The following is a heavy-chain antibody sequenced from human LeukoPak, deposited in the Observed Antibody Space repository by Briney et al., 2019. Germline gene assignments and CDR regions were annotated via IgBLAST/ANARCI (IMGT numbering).Heavy chain of an antibody. CDR1: GYTFTSYG. J-gene: IGHJ6*02. V-gene: IGHV1-18*01. D-gene: IGHD3-3*01. CDR2: ISAYNGNT. CDR3: ARGWDSHDILEWLLTDLHYYGMDV. Sequence: GASVKVSCKAPGYTFTSYGISWVRQAPGQGLEWMGWISAYNGNTNYAQKLQGRVTMTTDTSTSTAYMELRSLRSDDTAVYYCARGWDSHDILEWLLTDLHYYGMDVWGQGTTVTVSS.